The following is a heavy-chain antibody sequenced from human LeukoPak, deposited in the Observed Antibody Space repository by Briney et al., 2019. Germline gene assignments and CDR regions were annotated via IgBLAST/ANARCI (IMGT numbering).Heavy chain of an antibody. V-gene: IGHV4-39*01. J-gene: IGHJ3*02. D-gene: IGHD3-9*01. CDR2: IHYSGST. Sequence: SETLSLTCTVSGGSISSSSYYWGWIRQPPGKGLEWIGSIHYSGSTYYNPSLKSRVTISVDTSKNQFSLKLSSVTAADTAVYYCARRFSDRYYDILTGPTEGAFDIWGQGTMVTVSS. CDR3: ARRFSDRYYDILTGPTEGAFDI. CDR1: GGSISSSSYY.